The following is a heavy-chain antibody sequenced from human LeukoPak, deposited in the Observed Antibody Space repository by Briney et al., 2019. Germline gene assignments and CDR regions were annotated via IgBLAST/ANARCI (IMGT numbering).Heavy chain of an antibody. J-gene: IGHJ4*02. Sequence: PSETLSLTCTVSGGSISSSSYYWGWIRQPPGTGLEYIGNIYYSGSTDYNPSLKSRVTISVDMSKDQFSLKLSSVTAADTAVYYCARQAAQTYDYWGQGTLVTVSS. CDR1: GGSISSSSYY. CDR3: ARQAAQTYDY. CDR2: IYYSGST. V-gene: IGHV4-39*01.